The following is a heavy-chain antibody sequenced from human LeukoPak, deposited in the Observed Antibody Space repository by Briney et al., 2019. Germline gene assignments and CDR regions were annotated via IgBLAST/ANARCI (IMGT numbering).Heavy chain of an antibody. CDR2: IYYSGIT. Sequence: SETLSLTCSVSGASITSASHFWGWIRQPPGKGLEWIGTIYYSGITYYNPSLKSRVTISIDTSKNQFSLRLNSVTATDTAVYYCARAGYSGSDFSVWGKGSTVTVSS. D-gene: IGHD5-12*01. CDR3: ARAGYSGSDFSV. J-gene: IGHJ6*04. CDR1: GASITSASHF. V-gene: IGHV4-39*07.